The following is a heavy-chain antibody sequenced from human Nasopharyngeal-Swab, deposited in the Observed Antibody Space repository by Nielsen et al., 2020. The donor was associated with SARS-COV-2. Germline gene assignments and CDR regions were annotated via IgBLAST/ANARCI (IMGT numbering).Heavy chain of an antibody. CDR3: VKKGQQWLADDAFDT. V-gene: IGHV3-23*02. CDR1: GFTFGTFA. Sequence: EGSLRLSCGTSGFTFGTFAMGWVRQASGKGLEWVSVISGSGASTYYGDSVKGRFVISRDNSKNNLYLQMNNLKVEDAAIYYCVKKGQQWLADDAFDTWGQGTLVTISS. J-gene: IGHJ3*02. CDR2: ISGSGAST. D-gene: IGHD6-19*01.